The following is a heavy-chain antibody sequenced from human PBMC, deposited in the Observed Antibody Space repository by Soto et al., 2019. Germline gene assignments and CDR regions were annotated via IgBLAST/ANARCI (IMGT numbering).Heavy chain of an antibody. D-gene: IGHD3-3*01. V-gene: IGHV1-69*13. CDR3: PRGADYDFWSGYYNGFDY. Sequence: SVTVSCKASGGTFSSYAISWVRQAPGQGLEWMGGIIPIFGTANYAQKFQGRVTITADESTSTAYMELSSLRSEDTAVYYWPRGADYDFWSGYYNGFDYWGQGTRVTVSS. J-gene: IGHJ4*02. CDR2: IIPIFGTA. CDR1: GGTFSSYA.